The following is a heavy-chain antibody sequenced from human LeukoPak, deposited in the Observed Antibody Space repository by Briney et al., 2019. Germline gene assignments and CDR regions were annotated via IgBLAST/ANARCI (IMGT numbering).Heavy chain of an antibody. D-gene: IGHD3-22*01. V-gene: IGHV4-39*07. CDR2: IYYSGNT. J-gene: IGHJ6*03. CDR3: ARALIGGVYYYMDV. CDR1: GGSIDSSSYY. Sequence: SETLSLTCTVSGGSIDSSSYYWGWIRQPPGKGLEWIGSIYYSGNTYYNPSLKSRVTISLDTSKNQVSLKLSSVTAADAAVYYCARALIGGVYYYMDVWGTGTTVTVSS.